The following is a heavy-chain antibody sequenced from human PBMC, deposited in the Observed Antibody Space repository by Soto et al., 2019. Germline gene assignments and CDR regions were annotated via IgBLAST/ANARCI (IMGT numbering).Heavy chain of an antibody. Sequence: GSLRLSCAGSGFTLTRSAVSWVRQAPGKGLEWVSGISAGGGGTYYADSVKGRFTISRDISKNTVYLQMNGLRVEDTAVYYCAKDMGQWVETFDYWGQGTMVTLS. CDR3: AKDMGQWVETFDY. V-gene: IGHV3-23*01. J-gene: IGHJ4*01. CDR2: ISAGGGGT. CDR1: GFTLTRSA. D-gene: IGHD6-19*01.